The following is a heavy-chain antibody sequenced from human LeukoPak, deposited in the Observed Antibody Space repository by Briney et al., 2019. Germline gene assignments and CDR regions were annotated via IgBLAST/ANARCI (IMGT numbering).Heavy chain of an antibody. CDR2: IYSGGST. CDR1: GFTVSSNY. D-gene: IGHD2-2*01. Sequence: PGGSLRLSCAASGFTVSSNYMSWGRQAPGKGLEWFSVIYSGGSTYYSDSVKGRLTIIRDNYKHTLYLQMNSLRAEDTAVYYCARVGDIVVVPADPWGKGTTVPVS. CDR3: ARVGDIVVVPADP. J-gene: IGHJ6*03. V-gene: IGHV3-66*01.